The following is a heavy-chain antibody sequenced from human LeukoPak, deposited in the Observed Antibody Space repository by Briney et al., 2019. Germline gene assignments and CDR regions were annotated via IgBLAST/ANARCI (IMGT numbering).Heavy chain of an antibody. CDR3: ARDGNSIAAAGSFYYYYYMDV. Sequence: ASVKVSCKASGGTFSSYAISWVRQAPGQGLEWVGGIIPIFGTANYAQKFQGRVTITTDESTSTAYMELSSLRSEDTAVYYCARDGNSIAAAGSFYYYYYMDVWGKGTTVTVSS. V-gene: IGHV1-69*05. CDR2: IIPIFGTA. CDR1: GGTFSSYA. J-gene: IGHJ6*03. D-gene: IGHD6-13*01.